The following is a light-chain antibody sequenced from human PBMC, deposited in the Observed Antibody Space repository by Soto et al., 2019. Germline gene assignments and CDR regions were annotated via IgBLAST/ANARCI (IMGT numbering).Light chain of an antibody. J-gene: IGLJ2*01. V-gene: IGLV2-8*01. CDR2: EVS. Sequence: QSALTQPPSASGTPGQSVTIPCTGTSSDVGDYNYVSWYQQHPGKAPKLMIYEVSRRPSGVPDRFSGSKSGTSVFLAISGLQSEDEADYYCTAWDNSLSAVVFGGGTKLTVL. CDR1: SSDVGDYNY. CDR3: TAWDNSLSAVV.